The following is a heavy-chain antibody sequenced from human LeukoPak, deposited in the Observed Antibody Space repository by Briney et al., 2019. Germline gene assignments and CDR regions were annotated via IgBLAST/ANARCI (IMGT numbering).Heavy chain of an antibody. CDR3: ARHVWKNYYYGSGSYYRSLPFDY. J-gene: IGHJ4*02. CDR1: GFTFDDYG. D-gene: IGHD3-10*01. CDR2: IKQDGSEK. V-gene: IGHV3-7*01. Sequence: GGSLRLSCAASGFTFDDYGMSWVRQAPGKGLEWLANIKQDGSEKYYVDSVKGRFTISRDNAKNSLYLQMNSLRAEDTAVYYCARHVWKNYYYGSGSYYRSLPFDYWGQGTLVTVSS.